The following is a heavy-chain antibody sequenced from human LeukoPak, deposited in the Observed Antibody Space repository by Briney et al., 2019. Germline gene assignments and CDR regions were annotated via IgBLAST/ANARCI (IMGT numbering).Heavy chain of an antibody. CDR3: ARTSYYDSSGYSHYAFDI. CDR2: IYYSGSI. CDR1: GGSIRSSSYY. Sequence: SSETLSLTCSVSGGSIRSSSYYWGWIRQPPGKGLEWIGSIYYSGSIYYNPSLKSRVTTSVDTSKNQFSLKLSSVTAADTAVYYCARTSYYDSSGYSHYAFDIWGQGTMVTVSS. V-gene: IGHV4-39*01. J-gene: IGHJ3*02. D-gene: IGHD3-22*01.